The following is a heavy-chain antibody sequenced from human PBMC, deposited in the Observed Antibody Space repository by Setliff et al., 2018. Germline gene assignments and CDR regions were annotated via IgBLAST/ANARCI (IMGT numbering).Heavy chain of an antibody. CDR2: IFYSGDT. V-gene: IGHV4-61*08. D-gene: IGHD3-10*01. CDR1: GGSINSGVYY. Sequence: SETLSLTCTVSGGSINSGVYYWGWIRQPPGKGLEWIGFIFYSGDTKSNPSLKSRVTMSVDTSKNQFSLQLRSVTAADTAVYYCARDRTYYGSGTYTRWFDYWGQGTLVTVSS. CDR3: ARDRTYYGSGTYTRWFDY. J-gene: IGHJ4*02.